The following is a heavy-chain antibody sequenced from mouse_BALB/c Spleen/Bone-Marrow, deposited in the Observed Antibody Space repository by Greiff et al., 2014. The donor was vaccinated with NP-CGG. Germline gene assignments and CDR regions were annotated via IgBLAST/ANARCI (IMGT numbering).Heavy chain of an antibody. V-gene: IGHV4-1*02. CDR2: INPDSSTI. CDR1: AVDFSSYW. Sequence: SAPAVDFSSYWMSWVRQAPGKGLEWIGEINPDSSTINYTPSLKDKFIISRVNAKNTLYLQKNKVRSEDTALYYCTRLHYYGYSAYWGQGTLVTVST. J-gene: IGHJ3*01. CDR3: TRLHYYGYSAY. D-gene: IGHD1-2*01.